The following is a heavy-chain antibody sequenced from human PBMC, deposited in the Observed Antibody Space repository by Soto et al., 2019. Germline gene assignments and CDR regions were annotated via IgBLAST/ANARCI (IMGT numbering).Heavy chain of an antibody. CDR2: ISYDGSNK. CDR1: GFTFSSYA. D-gene: IGHD6-19*01. V-gene: IGHV3-30-3*01. J-gene: IGHJ4*02. CDR3: ARDLFDGVAGNLFDY. Sequence: GGSLRLSCAASGFTFSSYAMHWVRQAPGKGLEWVAVISYDGSNKYYADSVKGRFTISRDNSKNTLYLQMNSLRAEDTAVYYCARDLFDGVAGNLFDYWGQGTLVTVSS.